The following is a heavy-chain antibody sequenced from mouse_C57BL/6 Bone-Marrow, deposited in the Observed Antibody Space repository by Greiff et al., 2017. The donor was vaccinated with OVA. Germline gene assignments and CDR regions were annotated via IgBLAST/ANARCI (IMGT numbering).Heavy chain of an antibody. CDR1: GYTFTDYE. J-gene: IGHJ3*01. CDR3: TRRGYDYDGPGRFAY. Sequence: QVQLQQSGAELVRPGASVTLSCKASGYTFTDYEMHWVKQTPVHGLEWIGAIDPETGGTAYNQKFKGKAILTADKSSSTAYMELRSLTSEDSAVYYCTRRGYDYDGPGRFAYWGQGTLVTFSA. CDR2: IDPETGGT. D-gene: IGHD2-4*01. V-gene: IGHV1-15*01.